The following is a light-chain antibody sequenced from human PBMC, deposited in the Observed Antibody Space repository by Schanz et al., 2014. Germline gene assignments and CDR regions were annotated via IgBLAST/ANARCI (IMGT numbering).Light chain of an antibody. CDR2: AAS. CDR3: QQAHSFPHT. J-gene: IGKJ3*01. Sequence: DIQMTQSPSSVSASVGDRVTITCRASEDVSSWLAWYQQKPGEAPKLLISAASTLQSGVPSRFSGSGSGTDFTLTISSLQSEDFATYFCQQAHSFPHTFGPGTKVDVK. V-gene: IGKV1D-12*01. CDR1: EDVSSW.